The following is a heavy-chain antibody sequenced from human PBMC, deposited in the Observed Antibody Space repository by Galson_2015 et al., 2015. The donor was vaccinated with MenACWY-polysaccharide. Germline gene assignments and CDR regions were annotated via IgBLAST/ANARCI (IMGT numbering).Heavy chain of an antibody. CDR2: IIHSGST. D-gene: IGHD6-19*01. CDR1: GGSFSGYY. J-gene: IGHJ6*02. CDR3: ARVEAIAVAGMHYYYGMDV. Sequence: SETLSLTCAVYGGSFSGYYRSWIRQPPGKGLEWIGEIIHSGSTNYNPSLKSRVTISVDTSKNQFSLKLSSVTAADTAVYYCARVEAIAVAGMHYYYGMDVWGQGTTVTVSS. V-gene: IGHV4-34*12.